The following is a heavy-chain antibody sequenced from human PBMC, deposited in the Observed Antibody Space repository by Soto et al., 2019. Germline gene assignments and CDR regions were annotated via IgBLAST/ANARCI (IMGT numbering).Heavy chain of an antibody. CDR3: ARAMRIYRTSWENWFDP. CDR1: GASISSYY. V-gene: IGHV4-59*01. D-gene: IGHD6-13*01. CDR2: IYYSGDT. Sequence: SETLSLTCTVSGASISSYYWAWIRLSPGNGLEWIGDIYYSGDTNCNPSLRRRVSISVDTSKKHFSLRLRSVTAADTAVYYCARAMRIYRTSWENWFDPWGQGTLVTVSS. J-gene: IGHJ5*02.